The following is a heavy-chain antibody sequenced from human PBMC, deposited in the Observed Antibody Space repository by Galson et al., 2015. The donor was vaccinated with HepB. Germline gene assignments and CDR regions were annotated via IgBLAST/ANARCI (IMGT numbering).Heavy chain of an antibody. CDR3: ARGDILTGYQAPFVY. Sequence: SVKVSCKASGYTFTSYAMNWVRQAPGQGLEWMGWINTNTGNPTYAQGFTGRFVFSLDTSVSTAYLQISSLKAEDTAVYYCARGDILTGYQAPFVYWGQGTLVTVSS. V-gene: IGHV7-4-1*02. CDR1: GYTFTSYA. D-gene: IGHD3-9*01. CDR2: INTNTGNP. J-gene: IGHJ4*02.